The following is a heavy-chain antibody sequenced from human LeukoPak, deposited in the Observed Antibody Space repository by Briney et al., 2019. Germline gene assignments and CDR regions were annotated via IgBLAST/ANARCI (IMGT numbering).Heavy chain of an antibody. CDR2: IGTDEDRT. J-gene: IGHJ4*02. CDR3: AKDALLVVGSSGYYYNN. V-gene: IGHV3-23*01. CDR1: GFTFSRYA. Sequence: GGSLRLSCAVSGFTFSRYAMNWVRQTPGRGLEWVSLIGTDEDRTHYADSVKGRFTISRDNSKNTLFLQMNSLRAEDTALYYCAKDALLVVGSSGYYYNNWGQGTLVTVSS. D-gene: IGHD3-22*01.